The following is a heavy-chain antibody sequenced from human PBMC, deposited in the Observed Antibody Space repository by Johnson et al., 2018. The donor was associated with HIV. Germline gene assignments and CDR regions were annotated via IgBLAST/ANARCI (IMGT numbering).Heavy chain of an antibody. J-gene: IGHJ3*02. Sequence: EQLVESGGGLVQPGGSLRLSCAASGFTFSSYDMHWVRQTTGKGLEWVSAIGTAGDTYYPSSVKGRFTISRENAKNSLYLQMNSLRAGDTAVYYCARGGGSLRWDLSFDIWGQGTMVTVSS. D-gene: IGHD1-26*01. V-gene: IGHV3-13*01. CDR2: IGTAGDT. CDR1: GFTFSSYD. CDR3: ARGGGSLRWDLSFDI.